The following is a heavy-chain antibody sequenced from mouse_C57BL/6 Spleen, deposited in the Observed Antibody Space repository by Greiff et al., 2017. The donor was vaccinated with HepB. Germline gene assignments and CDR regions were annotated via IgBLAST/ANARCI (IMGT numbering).Heavy chain of an antibody. CDR3: AREREYDSNYVYAMDY. CDR1: GYTFTDHT. J-gene: IGHJ4*01. D-gene: IGHD2-5*01. V-gene: IGHV1-78*01. Sequence: QVQLQQSDAELVKPGASVKISCKVSGYTFTDHTIHWMKQRPEQGLEWIGYIYPRDGSTKYNEKFKGKATLTADKSSSTAYMQLNSLTSEDSAVYFCAREREYDSNYVYAMDYWGQGTSVTVSS. CDR2: IYPRDGST.